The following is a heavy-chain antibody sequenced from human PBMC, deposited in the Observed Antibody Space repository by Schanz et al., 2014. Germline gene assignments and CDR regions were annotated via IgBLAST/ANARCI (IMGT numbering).Heavy chain of an antibody. Sequence: QVQLVESGGGLVKPGGSLRLSCAASGFTFRDYYMSWIRQAPGKGLEWVALISNDGSIKYYADSVEGRFTISRDNSRNTLYLQMNSLRTEDTAVHYCASPSGYSDYGTYCDFWGQGTLVTVSS. D-gene: IGHD5-12*01. CDR1: GFTFRDYY. CDR2: ISNDGSIK. CDR3: ASPSGYSDYGTYCDF. V-gene: IGHV3-30-3*01. J-gene: IGHJ4*02.